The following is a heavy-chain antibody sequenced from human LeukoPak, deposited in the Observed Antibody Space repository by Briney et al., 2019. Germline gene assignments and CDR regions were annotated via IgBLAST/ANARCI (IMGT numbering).Heavy chain of an antibody. Sequence: PGGSLRLSCAASGFTFSSYAMHWVRQAPGKGLEWVAVISYDGSNKYYADSVKGRFTISRDNSKNTLYLQMNSLRAEDTAVYYCARVRRYFDWLQGYYGMDVWGQGTTVTVSS. CDR1: GFTFSSYA. J-gene: IGHJ6*02. D-gene: IGHD3-9*01. CDR3: ARVRRYFDWLQGYYGMDV. CDR2: ISYDGSNK. V-gene: IGHV3-30-3*01.